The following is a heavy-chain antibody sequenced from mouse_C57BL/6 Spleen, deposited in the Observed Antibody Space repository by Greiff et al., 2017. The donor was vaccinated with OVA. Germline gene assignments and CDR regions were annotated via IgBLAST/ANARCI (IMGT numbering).Heavy chain of an antibody. Sequence: EVKLMESGPGLVKPSQSLSLTCSVTGYSITSGYYWNWIRQFPGNKLEWMGYISYDGSNNYNPSLKNRISITRDTSKNQFFLKLNSVTTEDTATYYCASYYYGSSPRYWYFDVWGTGTTVTVSS. J-gene: IGHJ1*03. D-gene: IGHD1-1*01. V-gene: IGHV3-6*01. CDR3: ASYYYGSSPRYWYFDV. CDR1: GYSITSGYY. CDR2: ISYDGSN.